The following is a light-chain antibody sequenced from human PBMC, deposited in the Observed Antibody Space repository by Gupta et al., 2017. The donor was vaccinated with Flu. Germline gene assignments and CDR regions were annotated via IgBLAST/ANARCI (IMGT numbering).Light chain of an antibody. CDR3: QHYNTYPWT. CDR2: KAS. Sequence: DIQMTQSPSTLSASVGDRVTITCRASQTISTGLAWYQQKPGNAPNLLIYKASTLQSGVPSRFSGSGSGTEFILTISSLQPDDFATYYCQHYNTYPWTFGQGTKVEIK. V-gene: IGKV1-5*03. J-gene: IGKJ1*01. CDR1: QTISTG.